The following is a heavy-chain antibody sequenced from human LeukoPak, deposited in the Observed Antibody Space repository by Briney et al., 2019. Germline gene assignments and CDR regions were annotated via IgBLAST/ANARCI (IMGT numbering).Heavy chain of an antibody. CDR1: GGSFSGYY. CDR2: IYYSGST. V-gene: IGHV4-59*01. CDR3: ARDAGSYRYYYYMDV. J-gene: IGHJ6*03. Sequence: SETLSLTCAVYGGSFSGYYWSWIRQPPGKGLEWIGYIYYSGSTNYNPSLKSRVTISVDTSKNQFSLKLSSVTAADTAVYYCARDAGSYRYYYYMDVWGKGTTVTVSS. D-gene: IGHD1-26*01.